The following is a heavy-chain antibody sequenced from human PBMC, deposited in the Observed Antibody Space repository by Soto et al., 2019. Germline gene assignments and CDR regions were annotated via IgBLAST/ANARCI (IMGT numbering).Heavy chain of an antibody. J-gene: IGHJ5*02. CDR3: AKDLTRQLAYWLDP. V-gene: IGHV1-2*02. CDR1: GFSFTGYY. CDR2: INAHSGGT. Sequence: DSVKVCFKASGFSFTGYYIHLLRQAPGQGLEWMGWINAHSGGTEYAQKFQGRVTLTRDTSIATAYLTLTSLTSDDTVLYYCAKDLTRQLAYWLDPWGQGTKVTVSS. D-gene: IGHD6-6*01.